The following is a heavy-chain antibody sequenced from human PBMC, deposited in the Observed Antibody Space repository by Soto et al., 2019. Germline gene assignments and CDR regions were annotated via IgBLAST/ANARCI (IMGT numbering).Heavy chain of an antibody. CDR3: ARGTKYYYQGMDV. CDR1: GDSINNYY. Sequence: SETLSLTCTVSGDSINNYYWTWIRQPPGKGLEWIGYIYDSGSTSYNPSLKSRLTISVDTSKNHFSLKLKSVTAADTAVYYCARGTKYYYQGMDVWGQGTTVTVSS. CDR2: IYDSGST. J-gene: IGHJ6*02. V-gene: IGHV4-59*01.